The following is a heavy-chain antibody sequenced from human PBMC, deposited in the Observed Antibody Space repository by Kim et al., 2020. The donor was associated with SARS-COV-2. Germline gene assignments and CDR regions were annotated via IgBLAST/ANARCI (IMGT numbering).Heavy chain of an antibody. Sequence: TNYSPSIQGHVTISADKSISTAYLEWSSLKASDTAMYYWARHGAFDWFDPWGQGTLVTVSA. V-gene: IGHV5-10-1*01. CDR2: T. CDR3: ARHGAFDWFDP. D-gene: IGHD3-16*01. J-gene: IGHJ5*02.